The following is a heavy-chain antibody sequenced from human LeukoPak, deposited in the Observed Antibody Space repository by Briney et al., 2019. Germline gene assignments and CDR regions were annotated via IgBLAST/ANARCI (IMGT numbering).Heavy chain of an antibody. J-gene: IGHJ4*02. CDR2: ISYDGSNK. CDR1: GFTFSSYW. CDR3: AKNDYGSGSYYSKNLDY. Sequence: GGSLRLSCAASGFTFSSYWMNWARQAPGKGLEWVAVISYDGSNKYYADSVKGRFTISRDNSKNTLYLQMNSLRAEDTAVYYCAKNDYGSGSYYSKNLDYWGQGTLVTVSS. V-gene: IGHV3-30*18. D-gene: IGHD3-10*01.